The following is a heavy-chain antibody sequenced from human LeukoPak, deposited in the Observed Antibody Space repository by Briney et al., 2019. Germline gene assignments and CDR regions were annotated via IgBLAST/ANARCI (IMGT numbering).Heavy chain of an antibody. CDR3: ARSRDSAYYYDSSGSWFDP. J-gene: IGHJ5*02. V-gene: IGHV4-30-4*01. CDR1: GGSISSGDYY. D-gene: IGHD3-22*01. Sequence: SETLSLTCTVSGGSISSGDYYWSWIRQPPGKGLEWIGYIYYSGSTYYNPSLKSRVTISVDTSKNQFSLKLSSVTAADTAVYYCARSRDSAYYYDSSGSWFDPWGQGTLVTVSS. CDR2: IYYSGST.